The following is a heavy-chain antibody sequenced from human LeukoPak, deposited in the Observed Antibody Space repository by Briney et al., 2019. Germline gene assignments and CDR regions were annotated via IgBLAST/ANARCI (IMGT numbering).Heavy chain of an antibody. D-gene: IGHD3-16*01. CDR3: ARRAITFGGVGY. Sequence: GESLKISFKGSGXSFSSYWIGWVRQMPGKGLEWMGIIYPGDSDTRYSPSFQGQVTISADKSINTAYLQWGSLKASDTAMYYCARRAITFGGVGYWGQGTLVTVSS. J-gene: IGHJ4*02. V-gene: IGHV5-51*01. CDR1: GXSFSSYW. CDR2: IYPGDSDT.